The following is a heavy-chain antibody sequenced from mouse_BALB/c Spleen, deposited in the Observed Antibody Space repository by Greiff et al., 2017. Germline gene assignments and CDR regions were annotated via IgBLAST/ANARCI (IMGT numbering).Heavy chain of an antibody. V-gene: IGHV2-2*02. CDR2: IWAGGST. CDR3: ARNHYYGYWYFDV. J-gene: IGHJ1*01. D-gene: IGHD1-2*01. Sequence: VMLVESGPGLVAPSQSLSITCTVSGFSLTSYGVHWVRQPPGKGLEWLGVIWAGGSTDYNAAFISRLSISKDNSKSQVFFKMNSLQANDTAIYYCARNHYYGYWYFDVWGAGTTVTVSS. CDR1: GFSLTSYG.